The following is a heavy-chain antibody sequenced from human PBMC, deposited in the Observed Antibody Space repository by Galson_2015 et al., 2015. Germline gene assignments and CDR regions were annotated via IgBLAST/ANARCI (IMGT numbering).Heavy chain of an antibody. V-gene: IGHV4-38-2*01. D-gene: IGHD3-22*01. CDR2: VYHDGSA. J-gene: IGHJ4*01. CDR1: GYFISSGYH. Sequence: SETLSLTCAVSGYFISSGYHWGWIRQSPVKGLEWIGSVYHDGSAFYNPSLKSRVTISLDTSKNQFSLKLSSVTAADTAMYYCASGRDDSGYYGYDYWGHGTLVTVSS. CDR3: ASGRDDSGYYGYDY.